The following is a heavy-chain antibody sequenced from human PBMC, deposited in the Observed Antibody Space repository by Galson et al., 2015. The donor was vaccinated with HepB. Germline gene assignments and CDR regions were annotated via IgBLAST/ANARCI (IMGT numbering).Heavy chain of an antibody. V-gene: IGHV3-48*02. D-gene: IGHD2-15*01. CDR3: VRDIGGVFYFGY. J-gene: IGHJ4*02. CDR1: GFAFISYN. Sequence: SLRLSCAASGFAFISYNMHWARQAPGKGLEWVAFINKDGNSKQYGDSVKGRFTTSRDNAKNSLYLQMNSLRDEDTAVYYCVRDIGGVFYFGYWGQGTLVTVSS. CDR2: INKDGNSK.